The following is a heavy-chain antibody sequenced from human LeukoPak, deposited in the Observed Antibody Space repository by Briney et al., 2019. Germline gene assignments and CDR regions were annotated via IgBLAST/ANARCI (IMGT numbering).Heavy chain of an antibody. CDR1: GFIFSNNA. V-gene: IGHV3-23*01. Sequence: GGSLRLSCAASGFIFSNNAMSWVRQAPGKGLEWVSCISGGGDTTYYADSVKGRFTISRDDSKNTLSLQMDSLRAEDSAVYYCAKGRAVAGTLVYFDYWGQGTLVTVSS. J-gene: IGHJ4*02. CDR3: AKGRAVAGTLVYFDY. CDR2: ISGGGDTT. D-gene: IGHD6-19*01.